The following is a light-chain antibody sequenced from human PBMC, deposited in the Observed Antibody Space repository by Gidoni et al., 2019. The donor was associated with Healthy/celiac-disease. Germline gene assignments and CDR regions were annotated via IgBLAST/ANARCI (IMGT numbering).Light chain of an antibody. V-gene: IGKV1-39*01. J-gene: IGKJ5*01. CDR2: AAS. Sequence: DIQMTQSPSSLSASVGDRVTITCRASQSISSYLNWYQQKPGKAPKLLIYAASRLQSGVPSRFSASGSVTDFTLTISSLPPEDFAPYYCQQSYSPPSITFGQGTRLEIK. CDR3: QQSYSPPSIT. CDR1: QSISSY.